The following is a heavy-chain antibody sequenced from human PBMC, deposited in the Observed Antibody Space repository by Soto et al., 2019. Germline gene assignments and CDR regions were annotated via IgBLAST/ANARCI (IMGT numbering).Heavy chain of an antibody. Sequence: ASVKVSCKASGYTFSGYYIHWVRQAPGQGLEWMGWINPNSGDTNYAQKFQGRVTMTRDTSITTAYMELSRLRFDETAGYYCVRDSDFRGFWECSLDFWGKGNTATVSS. V-gene: IGHV1-2*02. CDR1: GYTFSGYY. J-gene: IGHJ6*04. CDR3: VRDSDFRGFWECSLDF. D-gene: IGHD3-3*01. CDR2: INPNSGDT.